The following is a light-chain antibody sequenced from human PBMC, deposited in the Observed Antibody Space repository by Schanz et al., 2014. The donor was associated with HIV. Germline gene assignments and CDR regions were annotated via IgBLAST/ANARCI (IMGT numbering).Light chain of an antibody. CDR1: SSDVGGYNY. Sequence: QSALTQPASVSGSPGQSITISCTGTSSDVGGYNYPSWYQQHPGKAPKLMIYDVTNRPSGVSNRFSGSKSGNTASLTISGLQAEDEADYYCSSYTSSSTYVFGTGTKLTVL. CDR3: SSYTSSSTYV. V-gene: IGLV2-14*03. CDR2: DVT. J-gene: IGLJ1*01.